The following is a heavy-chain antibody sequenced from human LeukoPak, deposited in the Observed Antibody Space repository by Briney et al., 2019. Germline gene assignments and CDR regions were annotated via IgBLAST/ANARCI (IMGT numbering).Heavy chain of an antibody. Sequence: ASVKVSCKASGGTFSSYAISWVRQAPGQGLEWMGRIIPILGIANYAQKFQGRVTITADKSTSTAYMELSSLRSEDTAVYYCARVNHSSSWYYFDYWGQGTLVTVSS. V-gene: IGHV1-69*04. CDR1: GGTFSSYA. CDR2: IIPILGIA. D-gene: IGHD6-13*01. CDR3: ARVNHSSSWYYFDY. J-gene: IGHJ4*02.